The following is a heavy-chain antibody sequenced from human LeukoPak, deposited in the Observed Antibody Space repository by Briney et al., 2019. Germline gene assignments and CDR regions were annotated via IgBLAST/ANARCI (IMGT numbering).Heavy chain of an antibody. CDR1: GFTFSSYA. CDR3: AKDRYYYDSSVYYYDY. D-gene: IGHD3-22*01. Sequence: PGGSLRLSCAASGFTFSSYAMSWVRQAPGKGLEWVSAISGSGGSTYYADSVKGRFTISRDNSKNTLYLQMNSLRAEDTAVYYCAKDRYYYDSSVYYYDYWGQGTLVTVSS. J-gene: IGHJ4*02. CDR2: ISGSGGST. V-gene: IGHV3-23*01.